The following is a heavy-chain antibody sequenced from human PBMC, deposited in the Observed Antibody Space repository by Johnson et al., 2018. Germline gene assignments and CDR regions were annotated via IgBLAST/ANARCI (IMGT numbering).Heavy chain of an antibody. CDR2: IGYDGSNK. J-gene: IGHJ6*02. V-gene: IGHV3-33*08. CDR3: ARVRATDTQMDYGMDV. Sequence: VQLLESGGGVVQPGRSLRLSCAASGFTFSNYGMHWVRQAPGKGLEWVAVIGYDGSNKYYADSVKGRFTISRDNSKNTLDLQMNSLRAEDTAVYYCARVRATDTQMDYGMDVWGQGTTVTVSS. D-gene: IGHD5-12*01. CDR1: GFTFSNYG.